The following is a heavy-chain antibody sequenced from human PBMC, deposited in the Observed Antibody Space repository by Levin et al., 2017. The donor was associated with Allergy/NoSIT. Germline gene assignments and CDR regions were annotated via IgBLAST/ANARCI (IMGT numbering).Heavy chain of an antibody. J-gene: IGHJ4*02. CDR3: ARGRGETTGVGGY. V-gene: IGHV4-34*01. D-gene: IGHD4-17*01. CDR1: GGSFSGYY. Sequence: SETLSLTCAVYGGSFSGYYWSWIRQPPGKGLEWIGEINHSGSTNYNPSLKSRVTISVDTSKNQFSLKLSSVTAADTAVYYCARGRGETTGVGGYWGQGTLVTVSS. CDR2: INHSGST.